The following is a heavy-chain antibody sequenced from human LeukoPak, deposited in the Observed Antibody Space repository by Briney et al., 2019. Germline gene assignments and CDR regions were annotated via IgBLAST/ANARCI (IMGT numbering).Heavy chain of an antibody. V-gene: IGHV4-31*03. CDR3: ARDNGLGRGGVDP. J-gene: IGHJ5*02. CDR1: GGSISSGVYY. CDR2: IYYSGST. Sequence: PSQTLSLTCTVSGGSISSGVYYWSWIRQHPGTGLESIGYIYYSGSTYYNPSLKSRVSISVDTSKNQFSLMLSSVTAADTAVYYCARDNGLGRGGVDPWGQGTLVTVSS. D-gene: IGHD1-26*01.